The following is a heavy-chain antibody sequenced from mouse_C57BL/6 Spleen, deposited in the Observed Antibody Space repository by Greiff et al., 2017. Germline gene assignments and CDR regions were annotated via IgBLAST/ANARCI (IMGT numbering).Heavy chain of an antibody. J-gene: IGHJ2*01. CDR1: GYSFTGYF. V-gene: IGHV1-20*01. CDR3: ARGHYDYDFDY. Sequence: VQLQQSGPELVKPGASVKISCKASGYSFTGYFMNWVMQSHGKSLEWIGRINPYNGDTFYNQKFKGKATLTVDKSSSTAHMELRSLTSEDSAVYYCARGHYDYDFDYWGQGTTLTVSS. CDR2: INPYNGDT. D-gene: IGHD2-4*01.